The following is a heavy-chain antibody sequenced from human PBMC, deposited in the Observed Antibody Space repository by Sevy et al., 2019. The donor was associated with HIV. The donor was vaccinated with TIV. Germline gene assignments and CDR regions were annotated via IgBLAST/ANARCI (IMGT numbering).Heavy chain of an antibody. D-gene: IGHD6-19*01. CDR3: LLIAVSGQIDY. CDR1: GGSISSSSNY. Sequence: SETLSLTCTVSGGSISSSSNYWGWIRQPPGKGLEWIGSIYYSGSTYYNPSLKSRVTISVDTSKNQFSLKLGSVTAADTAVYYCLLIAVSGQIDYWGQGTLVTVSS. CDR2: IYYSGST. J-gene: IGHJ4*02. V-gene: IGHV4-39*01.